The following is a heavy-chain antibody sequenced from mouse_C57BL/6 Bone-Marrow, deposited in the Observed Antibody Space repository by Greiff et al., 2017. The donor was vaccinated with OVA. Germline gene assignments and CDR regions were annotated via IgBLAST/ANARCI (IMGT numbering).Heavy chain of an antibody. V-gene: IGHV1-64*01. CDR2: IHPTSGST. CDR1: GYTFTSYW. D-gene: IGHD2-1*01. Sequence: QVQLQQSGAELVKPGASVKLSCKASGYTFTSYWMHWVKQRPGQGLEWIGMIHPTSGSTNYNEKFKSKATLTVDTSSSTAYMQLSSLTSEDAAVYYCARSRGNYVDWYFDVWGTGTTVTVSS. CDR3: ARSRGNYVDWYFDV. J-gene: IGHJ1*03.